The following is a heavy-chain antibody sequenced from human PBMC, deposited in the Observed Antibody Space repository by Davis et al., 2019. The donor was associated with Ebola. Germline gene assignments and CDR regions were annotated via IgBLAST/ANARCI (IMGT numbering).Heavy chain of an antibody. CDR2: IYPGDSDT. V-gene: IGHV5-51*01. J-gene: IGHJ6*02. D-gene: IGHD3-10*01. CDR1: GYSFTTYW. Sequence: GESLKISCKASGYSFTTYWIGWVRQMPGKGLEWMGIIYPGDSDTRYSPSFQGQVTISADKSISTAYLQWSSLKASDTAMYYCARHARYYGSGSQVYYYYGMDVWGQGTTVTVSS. CDR3: ARHARYYGSGSQVYYYYGMDV.